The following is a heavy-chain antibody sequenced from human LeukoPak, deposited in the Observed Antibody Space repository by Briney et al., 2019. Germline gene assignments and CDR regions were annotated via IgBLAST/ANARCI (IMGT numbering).Heavy chain of an antibody. V-gene: IGHV3-21*01. Sequence: GGSLRLSCAASGFTFSSYSMNWVRQAPGKGLEWVSSISSSSSYIYYADSVKGRFTISRDNAKNSLYLQMNSLRAEDTAAYYCARDLAHSSGYYVVWGKGTTVTVSS. D-gene: IGHD3-22*01. J-gene: IGHJ6*04. CDR2: ISSSSSYI. CDR1: GFTFSSYS. CDR3: ARDLAHSSGYYVV.